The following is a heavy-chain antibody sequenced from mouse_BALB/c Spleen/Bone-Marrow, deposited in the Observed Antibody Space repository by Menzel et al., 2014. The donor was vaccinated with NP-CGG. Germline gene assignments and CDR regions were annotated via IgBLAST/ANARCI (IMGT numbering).Heavy chain of an antibody. Sequence: VHLVESGPGLVQPSQSLSITCIVSGFSLTSYGVHWVRQSPGKGLEWLGVIWSGGSTDYNAAFISRLSISKDNSKSQVFFKMNSLQANDTAIYYCARSYDYDFDYWGQGTTLTVSS. CDR3: ARSYDYDFDY. J-gene: IGHJ2*01. V-gene: IGHV2-2*02. CDR2: IWSGGST. D-gene: IGHD2-4*01. CDR1: GFSLTSYG.